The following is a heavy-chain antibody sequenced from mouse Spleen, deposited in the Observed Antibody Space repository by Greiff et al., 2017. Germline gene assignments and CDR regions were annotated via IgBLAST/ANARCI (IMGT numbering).Heavy chain of an antibody. CDR3: ARHDYVFMDY. D-gene: IGHD2-4*01. J-gene: IGHJ4*01. CDR1: GFTFSSYT. V-gene: IGHV5-9*01. CDR2: ISGGGGNT. Sequence: EVQRVESGGGLVKPGGSLKLSCAASGFTFSSYTMSWVRQTPEKRLEWVATISGGGGNTYYPDSVKGRFTISRDNAKNTLYLQMSSLRSEDTALYYCARHDYVFMDYWGQGTSVTVSS.